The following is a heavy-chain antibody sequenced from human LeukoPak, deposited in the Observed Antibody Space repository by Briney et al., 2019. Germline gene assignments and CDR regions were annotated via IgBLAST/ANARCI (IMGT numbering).Heavy chain of an antibody. V-gene: IGHV3-53*01. J-gene: IGHJ2*01. Sequence: ASVKVSCKASGYTFSSYSMNWVRQAPGKGLEWVSVIYSGGTTYYADSVKGRFTISRDNSKNTLYLQMNSLRAEDTAVYYCARASTGAYWYFDLWGRGTLVTVSS. CDR3: ARASTGAYWYFDL. CDR1: GYTFSSYS. D-gene: IGHD3-10*01. CDR2: IYSGGTT.